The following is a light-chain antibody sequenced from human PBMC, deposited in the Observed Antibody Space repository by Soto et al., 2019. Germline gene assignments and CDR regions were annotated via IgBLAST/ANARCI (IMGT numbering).Light chain of an antibody. J-gene: IGKJ2*01. CDR2: GAS. Sequence: DIVLTQSPGTLSLSPGDSAALSCRASQSISSSYFAWYQQKPGQAPRLLIYGASSRAIGIPDRFSGSGSGTDFTLTINRLEPEDFAMYYCQQYGTSRNTFGQGTKVEIE. CDR1: QSISSSY. V-gene: IGKV3-20*01. CDR3: QQYGTSRNT.